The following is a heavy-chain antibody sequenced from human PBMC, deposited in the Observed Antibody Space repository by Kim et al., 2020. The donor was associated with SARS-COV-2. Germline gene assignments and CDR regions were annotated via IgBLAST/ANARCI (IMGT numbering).Heavy chain of an antibody. V-gene: IGHV1-2*02. Sequence: ASVKVSCKASGYTFSDYFIHWVRQAPGQGLEWMGCVNCKTGGTAYAQIFRGRVTMTRDTSINTGYMDLSGLMSDDTAVYYCASWVQVLAGRVPFWGQGTLVTVSA. CDR3: ASWVQVLAGRVPF. CDR1: GYTFSDYF. J-gene: IGHJ4*02. D-gene: IGHD3-10*01. CDR2: VNCKTGGT.